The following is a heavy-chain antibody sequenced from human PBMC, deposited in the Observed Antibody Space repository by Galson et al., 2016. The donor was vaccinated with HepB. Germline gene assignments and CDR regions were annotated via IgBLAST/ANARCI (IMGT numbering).Heavy chain of an antibody. D-gene: IGHD6-19*01. Sequence: SETLSPTCTVSGASISSTSYYWGWLRQPPGKGLEWIGSIYYSGTTHYNPSLQGRVSISVDTSKNQFSLRLTSVSAADTAMYSCARQDRAGLVNFWGQGTMVTVSS. CDR3: ARQDRAGLVNF. CDR2: IYYSGTT. J-gene: IGHJ3*01. V-gene: IGHV4-39*01. CDR1: GASISSTSYY.